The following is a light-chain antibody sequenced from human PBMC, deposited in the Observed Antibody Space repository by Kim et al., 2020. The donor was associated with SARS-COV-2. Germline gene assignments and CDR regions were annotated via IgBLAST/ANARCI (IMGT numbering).Light chain of an antibody. V-gene: IGLV2-14*03. CDR2: DVN. CDR3: SSYTTSSTVV. Sequence: QSALTQPASMSGSPGQWITISCTGSSSDVGAYNFVSWFQQHPGKAPKLIIYDVNNRPSGVSNRFSGSKSDNTASFTISGLQAEDEADYYCSSYTTSSTVVFGGGTRLTVL. CDR1: SSDVGAYNF. J-gene: IGLJ2*01.